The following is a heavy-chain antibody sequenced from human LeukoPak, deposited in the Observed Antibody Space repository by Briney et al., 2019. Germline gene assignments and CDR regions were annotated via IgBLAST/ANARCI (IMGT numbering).Heavy chain of an antibody. D-gene: IGHD2-8*02. CDR1: GGSITITNYY. Sequence: PSETLSLTCTVSGGSITITNYYWGWIRQPPGKGLEWIGYIYYSGSTNYNPSLKSRVTISVDTSKNQFSLKLSSVTAADTAVYYCARDFSGWWGMVRDDAFDIWGQGTMVTVSS. V-gene: IGHV4-61*05. CDR2: IYYSGST. CDR3: ARDFSGWWGMVRDDAFDI. J-gene: IGHJ3*02.